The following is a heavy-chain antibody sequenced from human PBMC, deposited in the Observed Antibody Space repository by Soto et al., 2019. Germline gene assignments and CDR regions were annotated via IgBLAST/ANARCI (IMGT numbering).Heavy chain of an antibody. J-gene: IGHJ6*04. Sequence: SVKVSCKASGGTFSSYTISWVRQAPGQGLEWMGRIIPILGIANYAQKFQGRATITADKSTSTAYMELSSLRSEDTAVYYCARSFSPYDFWSGYYHSVDVWGKGTTVTVSS. D-gene: IGHD3-3*01. CDR1: GGTFSSYT. CDR2: IIPILGIA. CDR3: ARSFSPYDFWSGYYHSVDV. V-gene: IGHV1-69*02.